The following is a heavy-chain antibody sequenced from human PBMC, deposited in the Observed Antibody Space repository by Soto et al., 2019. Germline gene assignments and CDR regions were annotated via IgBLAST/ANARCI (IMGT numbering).Heavy chain of an antibody. CDR3: ATMIEGAFFDN. J-gene: IGHJ4*02. Sequence: SGPTLVNPTQTLTLTCTFSGVSLSTSGMGVGWIRQPPGKALEWLALVYWDDDKRYSPSLKSRLTITKDTSKNQVVLTMTYMDPVDTATSYCATMIEGAFFDNWGQGTLVTVSS. V-gene: IGHV2-5*02. CDR1: GVSLSTSGMG. CDR2: VYWDDDK. D-gene: IGHD2-21*01.